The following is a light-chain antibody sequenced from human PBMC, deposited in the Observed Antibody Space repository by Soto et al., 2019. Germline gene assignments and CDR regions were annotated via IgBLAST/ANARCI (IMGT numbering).Light chain of an antibody. CDR1: QSISSW. V-gene: IGKV1-5*03. CDR3: QHYKESST. J-gene: IGKJ1*01. Sequence: DIPMTQSPSTLSASVGDRVTITCRASQSISSWLAWYQQKPGKAPQLLIYEASSSEIGVPPRFSGSGFGTEFTLTISSLQADDFATYYCQHYKESSTFGQGTRLEIK. CDR2: EAS.